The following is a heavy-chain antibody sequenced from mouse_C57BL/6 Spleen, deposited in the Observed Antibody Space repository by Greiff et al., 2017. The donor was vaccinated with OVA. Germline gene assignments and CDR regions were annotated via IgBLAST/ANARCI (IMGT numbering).Heavy chain of an antibody. CDR1: GYTFTSYW. V-gene: IGHV1-72*01. Sequence: QVQLQQPGAELVKPGASVKLSCKASGYTFTSYWMHWVKQRPGRGLEWIGRIDPNSGGTKYNEKFKSKATLTVDKPSSTAYMQLSSLTSEDSAVYYCASPITTVVADAMDYWGQGTSVTVSS. CDR3: ASPITTVVADAMDY. CDR2: IDPNSGGT. J-gene: IGHJ4*01. D-gene: IGHD1-1*01.